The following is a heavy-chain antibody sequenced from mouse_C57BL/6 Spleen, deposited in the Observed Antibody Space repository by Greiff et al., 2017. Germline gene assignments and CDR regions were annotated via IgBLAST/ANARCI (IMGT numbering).Heavy chain of an antibody. J-gene: IGHJ2*01. CDR1: GYAFTNYM. D-gene: IGHD1-1*01. Sequence: VQLQQSGAELVRPGTSVKVSCKASGYAFTNYMIEWVKQRPGQGLEWIGVLNPGSGGTNYNEQLKGKATLTANKSSSTAYMQRSILTAEDSVVYFCARRGDYYGSSYYWGQGTTLTVSS. V-gene: IGHV1-54*01. CDR2: LNPGSGGT. CDR3: ARRGDYYGSSYY.